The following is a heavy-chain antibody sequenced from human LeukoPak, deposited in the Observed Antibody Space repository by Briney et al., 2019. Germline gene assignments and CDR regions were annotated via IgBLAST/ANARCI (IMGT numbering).Heavy chain of an antibody. J-gene: IGHJ2*01. CDR2: ISWNSGSI. Sequence: GGSLRLSCAASGFTFDDYAMHWVRQAPGKGLEWVSGISWNSGSIGYADSVKGRFTISRDNAKNSLYLQMNSLRAEDMALYYCAKDSSSGWYLNCYFDLWSRGTLVTVSS. CDR3: AKDSSSGWYLNCYFDL. V-gene: IGHV3-9*03. D-gene: IGHD6-19*01. CDR1: GFTFDDYA.